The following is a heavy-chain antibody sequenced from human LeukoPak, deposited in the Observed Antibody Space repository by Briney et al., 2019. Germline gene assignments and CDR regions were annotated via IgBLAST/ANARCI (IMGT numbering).Heavy chain of an antibody. CDR1: GFTFTNYA. J-gene: IGHJ4*02. D-gene: IGHD4-23*01. V-gene: IGHV3-30-3*01. Sequence: PGGSLRLSCAASGFTFTNYAIHWVRQAPGQGLEWITVISDTGYNQDYADAVKGRFTFSRDNAKNTLYLQMNSLRTEDTAVYYCARDEVVTHFDYWGQGTLVTVSS. CDR2: ISDTGYNQ. CDR3: ARDEVVTHFDY.